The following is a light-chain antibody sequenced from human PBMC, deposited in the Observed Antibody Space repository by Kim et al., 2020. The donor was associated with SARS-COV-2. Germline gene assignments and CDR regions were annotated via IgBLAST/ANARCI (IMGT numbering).Light chain of an antibody. CDR1: NSDIGGYNY. CDR3: SSYTSSKTWL. CDR2: DVT. Sequence: QSALTQPASVSGSPGQSITISCTGTNSDIGGYNYVSWYQHHLGKAPKLLIYDVTKRPSGVSNRFSGSKSGSTASLTISGLQAEDEADYYCSSYTSSKTWLFGGGTQLTVL. V-gene: IGLV2-14*03. J-gene: IGLJ3*02.